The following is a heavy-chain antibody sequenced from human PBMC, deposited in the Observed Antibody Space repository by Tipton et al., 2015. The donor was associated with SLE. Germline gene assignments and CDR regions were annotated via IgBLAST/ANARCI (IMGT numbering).Heavy chain of an antibody. CDR1: GFTFSSYA. CDR2: ISYDGSNK. CDR3: ARELVDAFDI. V-gene: IGHV3-30*04. J-gene: IGHJ3*02. Sequence: RSLRLSCAASGFTFSSYAMHWVRQSPGKGLEWVAVISYDGSNKYYADSVKGRFTISRDNSKNTLYLQMNSLRAEDTAVYYCARELVDAFDIWGQGTMVTVSS.